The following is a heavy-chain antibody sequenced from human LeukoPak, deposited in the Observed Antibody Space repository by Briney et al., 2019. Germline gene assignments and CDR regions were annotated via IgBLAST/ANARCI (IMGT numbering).Heavy chain of an antibody. CDR3: AREEADGCSGGSCYSSYVGEYFQH. D-gene: IGHD2-15*01. Sequence: ASVKVSCKASGYTFTGYYMHWVRQAPGQGLEWMGWINPNSGGTNYAQKFQGWVTMTRDTSISTAYMELSRLRPDDTAVYYCAREEADGCSGGSCYSSYVGEYFQHWGQGTLVTVSS. V-gene: IGHV1-2*04. CDR2: INPNSGGT. J-gene: IGHJ1*01. CDR1: GYTFTGYY.